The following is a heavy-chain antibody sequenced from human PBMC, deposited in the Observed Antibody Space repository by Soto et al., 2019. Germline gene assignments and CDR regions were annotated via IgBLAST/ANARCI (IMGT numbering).Heavy chain of an antibody. CDR3: ARALRVTFGIIISYWFDP. Sequence: ASVKVSCKASGYTFINYDINWVRQASGQGLEWVGWMNPNTGNTGYAQKFQGRVTMTRNTSISTAYMELSGLRSEDTAVYYCARALRVTFGIIISYWFDPWGQGTLVTVSS. D-gene: IGHD3-16*01. V-gene: IGHV1-8*01. CDR1: GYTFINYD. CDR2: MNPNTGNT. J-gene: IGHJ5*02.